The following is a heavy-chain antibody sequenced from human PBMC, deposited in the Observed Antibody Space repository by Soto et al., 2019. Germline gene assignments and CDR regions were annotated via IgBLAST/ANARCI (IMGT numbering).Heavy chain of an antibody. D-gene: IGHD3-9*01. Sequence: ASVKVSCKASGYTFTSYYMHWVRQAPGQGLEWMGIINPSGGSTSYAQKFQGRVTMTRDTSKNQFSLKLSSVTAADTAVYYCARGLPSSPGLVQDRYYYYYGMDVWGQGTTVTVSS. J-gene: IGHJ6*02. CDR2: INPSGGST. CDR1: GYTFTSYY. V-gene: IGHV1-46*01. CDR3: ARGLPSSPGLVQDRYYYYYGMDV.